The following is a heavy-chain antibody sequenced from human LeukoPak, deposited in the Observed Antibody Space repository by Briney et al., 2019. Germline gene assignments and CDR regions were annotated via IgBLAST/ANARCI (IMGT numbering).Heavy chain of an antibody. CDR2: IYYSGST. D-gene: IGHD1-1*01. J-gene: IGHJ6*02. Sequence: SETLSLTCTVSGGSISSYYWSWIRQPPGKGLEWIGYIYYSGSTNYNPSLKSRVTISVDTSKIQFSLKLSSVTAADTAVYYCARDLDGYYYYGMDVWGQGTTVTVSS. CDR1: GGSISSYY. CDR3: ARDLDGYYYYGMDV. V-gene: IGHV4-59*01.